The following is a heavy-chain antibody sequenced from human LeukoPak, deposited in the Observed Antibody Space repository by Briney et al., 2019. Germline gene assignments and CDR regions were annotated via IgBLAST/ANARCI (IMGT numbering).Heavy chain of an antibody. CDR1: GFTFSSYA. V-gene: IGHV3-23*01. J-gene: IGHJ4*02. Sequence: PGGSLRLSCAASGFTFSSYAMSWVRQAPGKGLEWVSAISGSGGSTYYADSVKGRFTISRDNSKNTLYLQMNSLRAEDTAVYYCARDLGYDSSGYYPEAPDYWGQGTLVTVSS. D-gene: IGHD3-22*01. CDR2: ISGSGGST. CDR3: ARDLGYDSSGYYPEAPDY.